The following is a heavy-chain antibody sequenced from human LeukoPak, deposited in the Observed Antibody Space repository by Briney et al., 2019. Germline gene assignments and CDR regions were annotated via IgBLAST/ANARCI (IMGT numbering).Heavy chain of an antibody. J-gene: IGHJ4*02. V-gene: IGHV4-39*01. CDR2: IYYSGST. CDR3: ARYAYYGSGSFTTGYFDY. CDR1: GGSISSSSYY. Sequence: SETLSLTCSVSGGSISSSSYYWGWIRQPPGKGLEWIGSIYYSGSTYYNPSLKGRVTISVDTSKNQFSLKLSSVTAADTAVYYCARYAYYGSGSFTTGYFDYWGQGTLVTVSS. D-gene: IGHD3-10*01.